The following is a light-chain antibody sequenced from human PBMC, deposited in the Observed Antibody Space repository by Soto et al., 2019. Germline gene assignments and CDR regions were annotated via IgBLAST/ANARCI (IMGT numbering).Light chain of an antibody. CDR1: QSVSSSY. CDR2: GAS. Sequence: EIVLTQSPGTLSLSPGQRATLSCRASQSVSSSYLAWFQQKPGQAPRLFIYGASSRATGIPDKFSGSGSGTDFTLTISRLEPEDFAVYYCQQYATSPLTFGGGTKVEIK. V-gene: IGKV3-20*01. J-gene: IGKJ4*01. CDR3: QQYATSPLT.